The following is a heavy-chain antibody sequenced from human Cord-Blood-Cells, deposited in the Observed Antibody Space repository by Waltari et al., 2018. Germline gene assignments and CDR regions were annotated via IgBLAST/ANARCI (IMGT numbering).Heavy chain of an antibody. D-gene: IGHD1-26*01. V-gene: IGHV3-33*01. J-gene: IGHJ4*02. CDR3: ARETSGSYDY. Sequence: QVQLVESGGGVVQPGRSLRLSCAASGFTFSSYGMHWVRQAPGKGLDWLAVIWYDGSNKYYADSGKGRFTISRDNSKNTLYLQMNSLRAEDTAVYYCARETSGSYDYWGQGTLVTVSS. CDR2: IWYDGSNK. CDR1: GFTFSSYG.